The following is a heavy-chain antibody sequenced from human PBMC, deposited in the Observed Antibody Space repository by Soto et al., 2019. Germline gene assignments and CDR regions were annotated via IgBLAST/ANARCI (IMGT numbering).Heavy chain of an antibody. CDR3: TTGELSIAVAGGYYYYCYGMDV. J-gene: IGHJ6*02. D-gene: IGHD6-19*01. CDR1: GFTFSSYA. CDR2: ISGSGGST. V-gene: IGHV3-23*01. Sequence: GGSLRLSCAASGFTFSSYAMSWVRQAPGKGLEWVSAISGSGGSTYYADSVKGRFTISRDNSKNTLYLQMNSLKTEDTAVYYCTTGELSIAVAGGYYYYCYGMDVWGQGTTVTVSS.